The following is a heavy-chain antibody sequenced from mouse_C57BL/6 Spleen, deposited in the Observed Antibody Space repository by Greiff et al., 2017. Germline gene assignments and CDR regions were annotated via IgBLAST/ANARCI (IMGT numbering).Heavy chain of an antibody. Sequence: VKLMESGAELVKPGASVKLSCKASGYTFTEYTIHWVKQRCGQGLEWIGWFYPGSGSIKYNEKFKDKATLTADKSSSTVYMELSRLTSEDSAVYFCARHEDSYYAMDYWGQGTSVTVSS. CDR2: FYPGSGSI. J-gene: IGHJ4*01. V-gene: IGHV1-62-2*01. CDR3: ARHEDSYYAMDY. CDR1: GYTFTEYT.